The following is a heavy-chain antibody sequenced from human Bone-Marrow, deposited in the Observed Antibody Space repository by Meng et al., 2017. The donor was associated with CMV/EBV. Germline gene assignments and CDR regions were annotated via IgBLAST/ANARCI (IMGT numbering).Heavy chain of an antibody. D-gene: IGHD6-13*01. J-gene: IGHJ6*02. V-gene: IGHV4-59*01. CDR3: ARGYMAAAYGMDV. CDR1: GGSISSYY. CDR2: IYYSGST. Sequence: SETLSLTCTVSGGSISSYYWSWIRQLPGKGLEWIGYIYYSGSTNYNPSLKSRVTISVDTSKNQFSLKLSSVTAADTAVYYCARGYMAAAYGMDVWGQGTTVTVSS.